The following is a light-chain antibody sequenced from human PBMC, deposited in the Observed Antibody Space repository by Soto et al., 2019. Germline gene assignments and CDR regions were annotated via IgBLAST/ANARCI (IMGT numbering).Light chain of an antibody. CDR3: QQSFGWT. V-gene: IGKV3-15*01. Sequence: EIVMTQSPATLSVSPGERATLSCRASQSVSSNLAWYQQKPGQAPRLLIYGASTRATGIPARFSGSGSGTEFTLTISSLQSEDFAVYYCQQSFGWTFGQGTRVEI. J-gene: IGKJ1*01. CDR2: GAS. CDR1: QSVSSN.